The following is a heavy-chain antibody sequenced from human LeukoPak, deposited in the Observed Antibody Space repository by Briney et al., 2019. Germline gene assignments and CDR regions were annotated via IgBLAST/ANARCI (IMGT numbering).Heavy chain of an antibody. D-gene: IGHD1-14*01. J-gene: IGHJ3*02. V-gene: IGHV4-34*01. CDR1: SGSSSGYY. CDR3: ARDHVRFIRRRNNVFDI. CDR2: INHSGST. Sequence: SETLSLTCAVYSGSSSGYYWTWFRQPPGKGLEWIGEINHSGSTNYNPSLKSRVTISVDTSKNQLSLKLSSVTAADTAVYYCARDHVRFIRRRNNVFDIWGQGTMVTVSS.